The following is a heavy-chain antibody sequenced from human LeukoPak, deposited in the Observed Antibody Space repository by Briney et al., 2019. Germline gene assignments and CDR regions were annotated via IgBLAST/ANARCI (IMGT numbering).Heavy chain of an antibody. Sequence: PGGSLRLSCAASGFTFSSYGMHWVRQAPGKGLEWVAVIWYDGGNKYYADSVKGRFTFSRDNSKNTVYLQMNSLRAEDTAVYYCAKEPAGAAAADYWGQGTLVTVSS. D-gene: IGHD6-13*01. CDR1: GFTFSSYG. V-gene: IGHV3-33*06. CDR2: IWYDGGNK. J-gene: IGHJ4*02. CDR3: AKEPAGAAAADY.